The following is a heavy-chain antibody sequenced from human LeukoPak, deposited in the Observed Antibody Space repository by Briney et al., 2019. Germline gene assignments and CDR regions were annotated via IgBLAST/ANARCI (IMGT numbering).Heavy chain of an antibody. Sequence: SETLSLTCTVSGGSISSGGYYWSWIRQHPGKGLEWIGYIYYSGSTYYNPSLKSRVTISVDTSKNQFSLKLSSVTAADTAVYYCARGDCTNGVCYIDYWGQGTLVTVYS. J-gene: IGHJ4*02. CDR1: GGSISSGGYY. D-gene: IGHD2-8*01. V-gene: IGHV4-31*03. CDR2: IYYSGST. CDR3: ARGDCTNGVCYIDY.